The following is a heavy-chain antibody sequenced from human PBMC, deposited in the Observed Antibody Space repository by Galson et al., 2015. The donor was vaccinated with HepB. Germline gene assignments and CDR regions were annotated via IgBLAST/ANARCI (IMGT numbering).Heavy chain of an antibody. Sequence: SVKVSSKASGYTFTSYGISWVRQAPGQGLEWMGWISAYNGNTNYAQKLQGRVTMTTDTSTSTAYMELRSLRSDDTAVYYCARDRGLDSSGWYVTGDYWGQGTLVTVSS. J-gene: IGHJ4*02. V-gene: IGHV1-18*01. CDR3: ARDRGLDSSGWYVTGDY. CDR2: ISAYNGNT. D-gene: IGHD6-19*01. CDR1: GYTFTSYG.